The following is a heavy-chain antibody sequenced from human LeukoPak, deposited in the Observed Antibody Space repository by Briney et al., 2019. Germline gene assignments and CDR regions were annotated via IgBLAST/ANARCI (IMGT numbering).Heavy chain of an antibody. CDR3: ARGHCSGGSCVTYYFDY. D-gene: IGHD2-15*01. J-gene: IGHJ4*02. CDR1: GFPFSSYS. Sequence: GGSLRVSCAASGFPFSSYSMNWVRQAPGKGLEWVSSISSSSSYIYYADSVKGRFTISRDNAKNSLYLQMNSLRAEDTAVYYCARGHCSGGSCVTYYFDYWGQGTLVTVSS. V-gene: IGHV3-21*01. CDR2: ISSSSSYI.